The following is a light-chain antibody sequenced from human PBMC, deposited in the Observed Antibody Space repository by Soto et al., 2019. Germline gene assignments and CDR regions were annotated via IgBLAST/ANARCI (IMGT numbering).Light chain of an antibody. CDR1: SGHSSYI. V-gene: IGLV4-60*03. CDR2: LEGSGSY. J-gene: IGLJ3*02. Sequence: QLVLTQSSSASASLGSSVKLTCTLSSGHSSYIIAWHQQQPGKAPRYLMKLEGSGSYNKGSGVPDRFSGSKSGNTASLTVSGLQAEDEADYYCSSYAASNNFYFVFGGGTQLTVL. CDR3: SSYAASNNFYFV.